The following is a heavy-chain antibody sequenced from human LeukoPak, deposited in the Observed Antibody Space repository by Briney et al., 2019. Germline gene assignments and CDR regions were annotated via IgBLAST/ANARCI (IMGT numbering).Heavy chain of an antibody. Sequence: GRSLRLSCSASGFTFSGFGMHRVRQAPGKGLEWVAVIWYDGSEEYYADSVKGRFTISRDNSKNTLYLQMNSLRAEDTAVYYCAKEDHRRGLLWFGELFPSGYFDYWGQGTLVTVSS. D-gene: IGHD3-10*01. J-gene: IGHJ4*02. CDR2: IWYDGSEE. CDR3: AKEDHRRGLLWFGELFPSGYFDY. CDR1: GFTFSGFG. V-gene: IGHV3-33*06.